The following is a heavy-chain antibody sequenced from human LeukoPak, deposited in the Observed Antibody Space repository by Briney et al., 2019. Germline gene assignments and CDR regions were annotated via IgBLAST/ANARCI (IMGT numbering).Heavy chain of an antibody. CDR3: AREWYFIISY. D-gene: IGHD6-13*01. CDR1: GFTISSYW. J-gene: IGHJ4*01. V-gene: IGHV3-7*04. CDR2: INQDGSEK. Sequence: GGSLRLSCAASGFTISSYWMSWVRQAPGKGLEWVANINQDGSEKYYVDSVKGRFTISRDNAKNSLYLQMNSLRAEDTAVYYCAREWYFIISYWGHGTLVTVFS.